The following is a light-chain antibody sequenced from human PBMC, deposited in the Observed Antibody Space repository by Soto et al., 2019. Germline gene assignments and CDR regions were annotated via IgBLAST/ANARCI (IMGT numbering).Light chain of an antibody. V-gene: IGLV3-21*04. J-gene: IGLJ2*01. Sequence: SYELTQPPSVSVAPGKTARITCGGNNIGSKSVHWYQQKPGQAPVLVIYYDSVRPSGIPERFSGSNSGNTATLTISRVEAGDEADYYCQVWDSSSDHVVFGGGTKVTV. CDR2: YDS. CDR3: QVWDSSSDHVV. CDR1: NIGSKS.